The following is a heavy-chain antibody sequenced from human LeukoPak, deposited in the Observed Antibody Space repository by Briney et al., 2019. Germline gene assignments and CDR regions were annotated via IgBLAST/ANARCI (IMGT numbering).Heavy chain of an antibody. J-gene: IGHJ4*02. CDR2: ISYDGSNK. CDR1: GFTFSSYW. D-gene: IGHD1-26*01. V-gene: IGHV3-30*18. CDR3: AKEGELPNFDY. Sequence: SGGSLRLSCAASGFTFSSYWMHWVRQAPGKGLEWVAVISYDGSNKYYADSVKGRFTISRDNSKNTLYLQMNSLRAEDTAVYYCAKEGELPNFDYWGQGTLVTVSS.